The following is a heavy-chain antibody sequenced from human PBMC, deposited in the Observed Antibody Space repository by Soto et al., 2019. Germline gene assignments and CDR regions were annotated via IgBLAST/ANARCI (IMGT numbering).Heavy chain of an antibody. D-gene: IGHD3-3*01. CDR3: ARAPRGDLEWHYFDH. CDR1: GFSYTSYG. CDR2: ISAYYGNT. V-gene: IGHV1-18*04. Sequence: QVQLVQSAAEVQKPGASVKVSCKTSGFSYTSYGSSWARQAPGQGLEWMGWISAYYGNTNYTQKLLGRVTMTTATSTSTAYMELRSLRSDDTAIYYCARAPRGDLEWHYFDHWGQGTLVTVSS. J-gene: IGHJ4*02.